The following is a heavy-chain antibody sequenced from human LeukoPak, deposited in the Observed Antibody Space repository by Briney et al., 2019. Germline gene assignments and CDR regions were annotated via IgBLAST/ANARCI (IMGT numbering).Heavy chain of an antibody. J-gene: IGHJ6*03. D-gene: IGHD1-1*01. V-gene: IGHV4-34*01. CDR1: GGSFSGYY. CDR3: ASILRYSGHYYYMDV. CDR2: INHSGST. Sequence: PSETLSLTRAVYGGSFSGYYWSWIRQPPGKGLEWIGEINHSGSTNYNPSLKSRVTISVDTSKNQFSLKLSSVTAADTAVYYCASILRYSGHYYYMDVWGKGTTVTVSS.